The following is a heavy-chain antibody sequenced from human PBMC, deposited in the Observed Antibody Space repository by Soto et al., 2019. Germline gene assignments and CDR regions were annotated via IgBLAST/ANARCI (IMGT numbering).Heavy chain of an antibody. Sequence: PSETLSLTCAVSGGSISSGGYSWSWIRQPPGKGMEWIGYISDIAYTSYKPSLKGRISISVDTSKNQFSLTLTSVTAADTAVYYCARQGFGVLHGLVDVWGQGTTVTVSS. J-gene: IGHJ6*02. CDR1: GGSISSGGYS. CDR2: ISDIAYT. D-gene: IGHD3-10*01. CDR3: ARQGFGVLHGLVDV. V-gene: IGHV4-61*08.